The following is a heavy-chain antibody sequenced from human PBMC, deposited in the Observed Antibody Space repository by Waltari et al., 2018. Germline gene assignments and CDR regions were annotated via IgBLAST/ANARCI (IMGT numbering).Heavy chain of an antibody. V-gene: IGHV3-30*01. J-gene: IGHJ4*02. Sequence: QVQLVESGGGVVQPGRSLRLSCAASGFPFSTYTLHWVPQAPGKGLEWVAVTSHDESHKYYADSVKGRFTISKDNSKNTLYLQMNSLSTEDTAMYYCARDDRDGLPDYFDFWGQGTLVTVSS. CDR3: ARDDRDGLPDYFDF. D-gene: IGHD2-8*01. CDR2: TSHDESHK. CDR1: GFPFSTYT.